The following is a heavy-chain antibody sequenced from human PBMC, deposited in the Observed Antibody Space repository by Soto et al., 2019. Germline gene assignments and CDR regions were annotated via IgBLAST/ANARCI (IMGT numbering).Heavy chain of an antibody. J-gene: IGHJ4*02. CDR3: AKDRTVTPDYFGY. CDR2: VSGSGTNT. V-gene: IGHV3-23*01. D-gene: IGHD4-17*01. CDR1: GFTFRSYA. Sequence: EVQLLESGGGLVQPGGSLRLSCAASGFTFRSYAMSWVRQAPGKGLEWVSTVSGSGTNTYYADSVKGRFTVSRGNSKNTLDLQMNSLRAEDTAVYYCAKDRTVTPDYFGYWGQGTLVTVSS.